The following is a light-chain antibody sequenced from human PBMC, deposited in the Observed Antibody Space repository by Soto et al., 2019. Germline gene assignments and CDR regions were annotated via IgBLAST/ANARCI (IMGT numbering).Light chain of an antibody. CDR1: SSDVGGYNF. J-gene: IGLJ2*01. CDR3: SSYTSSVTLV. V-gene: IGLV2-14*01. CDR2: EVS. Sequence: QSALTQPASVSGSPGQSITISCTGTSSDVGGYNFVSWYQQHPGKAPKLMIYEVSNRPSGVSYRFSGSKSVNTASLTISGLQAEDEADYYCSSYTSSVTLVFGGGTQLTVL.